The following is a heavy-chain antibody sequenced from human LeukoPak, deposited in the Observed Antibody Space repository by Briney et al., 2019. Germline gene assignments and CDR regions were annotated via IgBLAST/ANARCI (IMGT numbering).Heavy chain of an antibody. CDR3: VKIAPDLP. D-gene: IGHD2-21*01. CDR1: GFTLSSFG. V-gene: IGHV3-23*01. J-gene: IGHJ5*02. CDR2: ISDNGGSI. Sequence: GGSLRLSCAASGFTLSSFGMTWVRQAPGKGLEWVSAISDNGGSIFYADSVKGRFTISRDNSKNSLYLQMNSLRADDTAVYYCVKIAPDLPWGQGTLVTVS.